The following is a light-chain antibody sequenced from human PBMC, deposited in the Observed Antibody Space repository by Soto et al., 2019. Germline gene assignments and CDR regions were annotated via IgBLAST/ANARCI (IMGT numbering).Light chain of an antibody. V-gene: IGKV1-5*03. J-gene: IGKJ2*01. CDR2: EAS. CDR1: QSISNW. Sequence: DIQMTQSPSTLSASIGDRVTITCRASQSISNWLAWYQQKPGKAPKLLIYEASSLERGVPSRFSGSGSGTEFTLTISSLQPDDFATYYCQQYNSYLYTFGQGTKLEIK. CDR3: QQYNSYLYT.